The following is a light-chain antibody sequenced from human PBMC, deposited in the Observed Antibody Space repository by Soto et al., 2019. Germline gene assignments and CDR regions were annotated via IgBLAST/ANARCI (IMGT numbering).Light chain of an antibody. CDR3: QKYNSAPWT. V-gene: IGKV1-27*01. CDR2: AAS. J-gene: IGKJ1*01. CDR1: QGISDY. Sequence: DIPMTQSPSSLSASVGDRVTITCRASQGISDYLAWYQQKPGQVPKVLIYAASTLQSGVPSRFSGGGFGTEFTLTISSLQPEDVATYFCQKYNSAPWTFGQGTKVEIK.